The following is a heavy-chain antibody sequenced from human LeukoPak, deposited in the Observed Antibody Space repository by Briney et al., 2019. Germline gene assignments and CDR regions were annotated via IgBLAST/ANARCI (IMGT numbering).Heavy chain of an antibody. J-gene: IGHJ4*02. V-gene: IGHV3-21*01. Sequence: GGSLGLSCAASGFTFSSYSMNWVRQAPGKGLEWVSSISSSSSYIYYADSVKGRFTISRDNAKNSLYLQMNSLRAEDTAVYYCARDHYDILTGYHFDYWGQGTLVTVSS. D-gene: IGHD3-9*01. CDR2: ISSSSSYI. CDR1: GFTFSSYS. CDR3: ARDHYDILTGYHFDY.